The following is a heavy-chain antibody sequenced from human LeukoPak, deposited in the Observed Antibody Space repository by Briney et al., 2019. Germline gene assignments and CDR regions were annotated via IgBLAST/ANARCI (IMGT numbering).Heavy chain of an antibody. CDR2: ISSSSSSYI. CDR3: AREPGTSYYYGMDV. D-gene: IGHD6-13*01. V-gene: IGHV3-21*01. CDR1: GFTFSSYS. J-gene: IGHJ6*02. Sequence: PGGSLRLSCAASGFTFSSYSMNWVRQAPGKGLEWVSSISSSSSSYIYYADSVKGRFTISRDNAKNSLYLQMNSLRAEDTAVYYCAREPGTSYYYGMDVWGQGTTVTVSS.